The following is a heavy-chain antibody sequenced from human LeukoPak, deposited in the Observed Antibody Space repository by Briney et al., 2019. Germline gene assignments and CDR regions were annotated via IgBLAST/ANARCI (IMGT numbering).Heavy chain of an antibody. CDR1: GFTFNNYV. CDR2: ISYDGSTK. D-gene: IGHD2-15*01. J-gene: IGHJ4*02. Sequence: GGSLRLSCTASGFTFNNYVMHWVRQAPGKGLEWAAVISYDGSTKYYADSVKGRFTISRDNSKNTLYLQMNSLRVEDTAVYYCARSNSGNSFDYWGQGTLVIVPS. V-gene: IGHV3-30-3*01. CDR3: ARSNSGNSFDY.